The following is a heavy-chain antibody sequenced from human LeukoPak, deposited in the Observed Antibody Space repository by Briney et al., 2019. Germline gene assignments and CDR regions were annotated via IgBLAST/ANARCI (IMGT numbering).Heavy chain of an antibody. Sequence: SVKVSCKASGGAFSSYAISWVRQAPGQGLEWMGRIIPILGIANYAQKFQGRVTITADKSTSTAYMELSSLRSEDTAVYYCVEGGGDYGDYYYYGMDVWGQGTTVTVSS. D-gene: IGHD4-17*01. CDR3: VEGGGDYGDYYYYGMDV. CDR1: GGAFSSYA. CDR2: IIPILGIA. V-gene: IGHV1-69*04. J-gene: IGHJ6*02.